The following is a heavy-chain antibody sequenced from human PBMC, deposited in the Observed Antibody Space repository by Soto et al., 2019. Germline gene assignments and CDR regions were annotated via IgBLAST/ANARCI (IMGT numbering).Heavy chain of an antibody. V-gene: IGHV1-18*04. D-gene: IGHD2-21*02. CDR3: ARDERDSCSGGDCFYFDY. CDR1: GYTFTNYG. CDR2: ISTYNSNT. J-gene: IGHJ4*02. Sequence: QVQLVQSGGEVKKPGASVKVSCKASGYTFTNYGISWVRQAPGQGLEWLGWISTYNSNTNSAPRLQGRLTMNTDKASSTAYMALSSVTSDDSAVYCCARDERDSCSGGDCFYFDYWGQGALVTVSS.